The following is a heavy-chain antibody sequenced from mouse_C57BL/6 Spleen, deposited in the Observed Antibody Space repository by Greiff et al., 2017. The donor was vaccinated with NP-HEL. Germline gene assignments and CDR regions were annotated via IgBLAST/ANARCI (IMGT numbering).Heavy chain of an antibody. D-gene: IGHD1-1*01. CDR3: ARGPYYYYGSSYDWYFDV. Sequence: ESGPGMVKPSQSLSLTCTVTGYSITSGYDWHWIRHFPGNKLEWMGYISYSGSTNYNPSLKSRISITHDTSKNHFFLKLNSVTTEDTATYYCARGPYYYYGSSYDWYFDVWGTGTTVTVSS. J-gene: IGHJ1*03. V-gene: IGHV3-1*01. CDR1: GYSITSGYD. CDR2: ISYSGST.